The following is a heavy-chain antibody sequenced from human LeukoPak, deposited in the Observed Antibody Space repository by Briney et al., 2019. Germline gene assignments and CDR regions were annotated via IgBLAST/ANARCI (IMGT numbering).Heavy chain of an antibody. CDR2: IWYDGSNK. CDR3: ARTYYGLGNDI. Sequence: GGSLRLSCAASGFTFSSYGMHWVRQAPGKGLEWVAVIWYDGSNKYYADSVKGRFTISRDNSKNTLYLQMNSLRAEDTAVYYCARTYYGLGNDIWGQGTMVTVFS. D-gene: IGHD3-10*01. J-gene: IGHJ3*02. V-gene: IGHV3-33*01. CDR1: GFTFSSYG.